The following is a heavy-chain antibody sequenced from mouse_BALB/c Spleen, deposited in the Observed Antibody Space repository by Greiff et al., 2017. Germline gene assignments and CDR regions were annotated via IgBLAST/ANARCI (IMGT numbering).Heavy chain of an antibody. CDR2: ISYSGST. Sequence: EVKLMESGPGLVKPSQSLSLTCTVTGYSITSDYAWNWIRQFPGNKLEWMGYISYSGSTSYNPSLKSRISITRDTSKNQFFLQLNSVTTEDTATYYCARKEYGGYFDVWGAGTTVTVSS. V-gene: IGHV3-2*02. CDR3: ARKEYGGYFDV. D-gene: IGHD2-10*02. CDR1: GYSITSDYA. J-gene: IGHJ1*01.